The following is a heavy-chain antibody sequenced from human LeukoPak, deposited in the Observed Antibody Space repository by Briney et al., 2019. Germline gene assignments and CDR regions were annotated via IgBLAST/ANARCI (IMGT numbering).Heavy chain of an antibody. Sequence: GGSLRLSCAASGFTFSSYAMSWVRQAPGKGLEWVSGISGSGGSTYYADSLKSRFTISRDNSKNTLYLQVNNLRAEDTAVYYCAKDQLIQGYFFDYWGQGTLLTVSS. CDR2: ISGSGGST. J-gene: IGHJ4*02. CDR3: AKDQLIQGYFFDY. CDR1: GFTFSSYA. V-gene: IGHV3-23*01. D-gene: IGHD1-26*01.